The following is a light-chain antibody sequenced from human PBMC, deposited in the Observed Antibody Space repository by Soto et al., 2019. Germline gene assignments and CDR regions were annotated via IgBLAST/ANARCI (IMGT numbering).Light chain of an antibody. CDR1: SSDIGRYDY. CDR2: DVR. V-gene: IGLV2-14*03. CDR3: CSYTSTTEGV. J-gene: IGLJ1*01. Sequence: QSVLTQPASLSGSPGQSITISCTGTSSDIGRYDYVSWYQQHPGKAPKLMIYDVRNRPSGVSNRFSGSKSGNTASLTISGLQAEDEADYYCCSYTSTTEGVFGTGTKLTVL.